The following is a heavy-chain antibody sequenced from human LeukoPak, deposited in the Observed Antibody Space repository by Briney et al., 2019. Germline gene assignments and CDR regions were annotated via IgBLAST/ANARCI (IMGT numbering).Heavy chain of an antibody. V-gene: IGHV3-21*01. CDR3: ARVAVAGTTGWFDS. Sequence: PGGSLRLSCAASGFSLRSYTVTWVRQAPGKGLEWVSSISSTSAYIYYAESEKGRFSISRDNVDNVVHLQMSSLTNEDTAVYYCARVAVAGTTGWFDSWGQGTLVTVSS. CDR1: GFSLRSYT. CDR2: ISSTSAYI. D-gene: IGHD6-19*01. J-gene: IGHJ5*01.